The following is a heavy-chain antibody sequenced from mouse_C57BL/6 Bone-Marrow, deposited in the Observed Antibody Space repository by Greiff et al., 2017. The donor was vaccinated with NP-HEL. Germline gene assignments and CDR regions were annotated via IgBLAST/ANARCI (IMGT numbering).Heavy chain of an antibody. Sequence: EVKLEESGGGLVQPGGSLKLSCAASGFTFSDYYMYWVRQTPEKRLEWVAYISNGGGSTYYPDTVKGRFTISRDNAKNTLYLQMSRLKSEDTAMYYCARQGYYDYDGAWFAYWGQGTLVTVSA. D-gene: IGHD2-4*01. CDR2: ISNGGGST. CDR3: ARQGYYDYDGAWFAY. CDR1: GFTFSDYY. V-gene: IGHV5-12*01. J-gene: IGHJ3*01.